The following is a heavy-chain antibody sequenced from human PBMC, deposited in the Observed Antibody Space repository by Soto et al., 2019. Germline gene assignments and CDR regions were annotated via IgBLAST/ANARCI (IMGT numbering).Heavy chain of an antibody. CDR3: ATALDYCTKDVWYDGFDY. V-gene: IGHV6-1*01. J-gene: IGHJ4*02. CDR2: TYYRSKWYN. Sequence: PSQTLSLTCAISGDSVSSNSAAWNWIRQSPSRGLEWLGRTYYRSKWYNDYAVSVKSRITINPGTSKNQFSLQLNSVTPEDTAVYYCATALDYCTKDVWYDGFDYWGQGTLVTVSS. CDR1: GDSVSSNSAA. D-gene: IGHD2-8*01.